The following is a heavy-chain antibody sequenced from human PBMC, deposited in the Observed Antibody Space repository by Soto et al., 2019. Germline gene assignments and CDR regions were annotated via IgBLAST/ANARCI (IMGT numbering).Heavy chain of an antibody. CDR2: ISGSGGST. V-gene: IGHV3-23*01. D-gene: IGHD4-17*01. CDR1: GFTFSSYA. J-gene: IGHJ6*02. CDR3: AKADYGPTYYYYGMDV. Sequence: PGGSLRLSCAASGFTFSSYAMSWVRQAPGKGLEWVSAISGSGGSTYYADSVKGRFTISRDNSKNTLYLQMNSLRAEDTAVYYCAKADYGPTYYYYGMDVWGQGTTVTVSS.